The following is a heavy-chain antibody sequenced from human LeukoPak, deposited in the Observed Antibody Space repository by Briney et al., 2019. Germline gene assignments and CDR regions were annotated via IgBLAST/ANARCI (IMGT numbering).Heavy chain of an antibody. CDR1: GGSVSSGSYY. V-gene: IGHV4-61*01. CDR3: ARGSRGYSYG. CDR2: IYYGGST. Sequence: SETLSLSCTVSGGSVSSGSYYWSWLRQPPGKGLEWIGYIYYGGSTNYNPSLKSRVTISVDTSKNQFSLRLSSVSAADTAVYYCARGSRGYSYGWGQGTLVTVSS. D-gene: IGHD5-18*01. J-gene: IGHJ4*02.